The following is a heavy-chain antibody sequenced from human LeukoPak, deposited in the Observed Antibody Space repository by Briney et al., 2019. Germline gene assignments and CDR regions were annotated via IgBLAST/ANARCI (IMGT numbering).Heavy chain of an antibody. V-gene: IGHV1-2*02. D-gene: IGHD1-26*01. J-gene: IGHJ3*02. CDR3: ARVGATNDAFDI. CDR2: INPNSGGT. Sequence: ASVKVSCKASGYTFTGYYMHWVRQAPGQGLEWMGWINPNSGGTNYAQKFQGRVTMTRDTSISTAYMELSRLRSDDTAVYYCARVGATNDAFDIWRQGTMVTVSS. CDR1: GYTFTGYY.